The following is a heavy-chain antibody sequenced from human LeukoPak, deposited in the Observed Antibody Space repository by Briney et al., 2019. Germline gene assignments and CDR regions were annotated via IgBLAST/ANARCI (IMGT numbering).Heavy chain of an antibody. CDR1: GYTFMSHG. V-gene: IGHV1-18*01. Sequence: ASVKVSCKAYGYTFMSHGISWVRQAPGQGLEWMGWISGSSSNTNYAQRLQGRVTMTTDTSTTTAYMELRSLRSDDTAVYYCARDVRYNWNDVSGHFDYWGRGTLVTVSS. D-gene: IGHD1-20*01. CDR3: ARDVRYNWNDVSGHFDY. CDR2: ISGSSSNT. J-gene: IGHJ4*02.